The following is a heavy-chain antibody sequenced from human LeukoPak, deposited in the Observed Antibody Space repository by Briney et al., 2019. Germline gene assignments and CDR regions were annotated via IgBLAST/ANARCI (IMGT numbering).Heavy chain of an antibody. V-gene: IGHV1-2*02. CDR2: INPNSGGT. CDR1: GYTFSDYY. CDR3: ARIPMGCSSTNCYPS. J-gene: IGHJ5*02. D-gene: IGHD2-2*01. Sequence: ASVKVSCKASGYTFSDYYMHWVRQAPGQGLEWMGWINPNSGGTNYAQKFQGRVTMTRDTSISTAYMELSRLRSDDTAVYYCARIPMGCSSTNCYPSWGQGSLVTVSS.